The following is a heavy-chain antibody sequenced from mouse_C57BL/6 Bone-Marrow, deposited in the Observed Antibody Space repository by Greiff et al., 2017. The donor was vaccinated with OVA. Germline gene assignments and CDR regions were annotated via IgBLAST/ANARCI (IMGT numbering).Heavy chain of an antibody. Sequence: EVQLQQSGAELVRPGASVKLSCTASGFNIKDDYMHWVKQRPEQGLEWIGWIEPENGDTEYASKFQGKATITADTSSNTAYLQLSSLTSEDTAVYYCTTYGYYAYWGQGTLVTVSA. V-gene: IGHV14-4*01. CDR1: GFNIKDDY. CDR2: IEPENGDT. J-gene: IGHJ3*01. D-gene: IGHD2-3*01. CDR3: TTYGYYAY.